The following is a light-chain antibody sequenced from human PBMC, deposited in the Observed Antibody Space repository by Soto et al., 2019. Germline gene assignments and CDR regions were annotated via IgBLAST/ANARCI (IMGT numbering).Light chain of an antibody. Sequence: DIQMTQSPSTLSGSVGDRVTITCRASQTISSWLAWYQQKPGKAPKLLIYAASTLQSGVPLRFRGSGSGTSFTLTISSLRPGDLATYSCQKLRSYAINCGQGTRLPI. CDR1: QTISSW. J-gene: IGKJ5*01. CDR3: QKLRSYAIN. V-gene: IGKV1-5*01. CDR2: AAS.